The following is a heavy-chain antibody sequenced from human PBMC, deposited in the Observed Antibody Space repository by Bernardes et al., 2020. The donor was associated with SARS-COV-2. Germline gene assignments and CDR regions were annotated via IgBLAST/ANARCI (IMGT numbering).Heavy chain of an antibody. CDR1: GFTFSDYY. D-gene: IGHD1-26*01. V-gene: IGHV3-11*01. Sequence: GGSLRLSCAASGFTFSDYYMNWMRQAPGKGLEWVSHISSGGGTIYYADSVKGRFTISRDNAKNSLYLQMNSLKAEDTAVYYCAREGGSGSYWFDPWGPGTLVTVSS. J-gene: IGHJ5*02. CDR3: AREGGSGSYWFDP. CDR2: ISSGGGTI.